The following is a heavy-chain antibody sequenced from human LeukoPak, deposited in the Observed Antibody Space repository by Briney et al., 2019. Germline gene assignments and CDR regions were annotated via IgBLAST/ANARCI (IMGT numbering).Heavy chain of an antibody. Sequence: SQTLSLTCTVSGGSISSGGYYWSWIRQHPGKGLEWIGYIYYSGSTYYNPSLKSRVTISVDTSKSQFSLKLSSVTAADTAVYYCARVSRGVAARIDYWGQGTLVTVSS. D-gene: IGHD2-15*01. CDR2: IYYSGST. CDR3: ARVSRGVAARIDY. CDR1: GGSISSGGYY. V-gene: IGHV4-31*03. J-gene: IGHJ4*02.